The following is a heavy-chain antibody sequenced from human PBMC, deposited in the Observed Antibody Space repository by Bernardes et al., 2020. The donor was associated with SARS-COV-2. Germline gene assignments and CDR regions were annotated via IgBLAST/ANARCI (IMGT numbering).Heavy chain of an antibody. J-gene: IGHJ6*02. CDR1: GYPFTGYY. CDR3: ALPPTNYDRYGMDV. CDR2: INPNSGGT. Sequence: AALKVSCKASGYPFTGYYIHWVRQAPGQGLEWMGWINPNSGGTNYAQKFQGRVTMTRDTSISTAYMELSRLKSDDTAVYYCALPPTNYDRYGMDVWGRGTTVTGSS. V-gene: IGHV1-2*02. D-gene: IGHD3-16*01.